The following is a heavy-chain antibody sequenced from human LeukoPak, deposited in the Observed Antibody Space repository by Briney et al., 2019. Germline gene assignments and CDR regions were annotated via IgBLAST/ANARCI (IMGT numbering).Heavy chain of an antibody. D-gene: IGHD1-26*01. V-gene: IGHV3-33*01. J-gene: IGHJ4*02. Sequence: GGSLRLSCAASGFTFRNYGMHWVRQAPGKGLEWVAVIWYDGSNKNYADSVKGRFTISRDNSENTLDLQMNSLRAEDTAVYYCARGGVVGATKNYDCWGQGALVTVSS. CDR2: IWYDGSNK. CDR1: GFTFRNYG. CDR3: ARGGVVGATKNYDC.